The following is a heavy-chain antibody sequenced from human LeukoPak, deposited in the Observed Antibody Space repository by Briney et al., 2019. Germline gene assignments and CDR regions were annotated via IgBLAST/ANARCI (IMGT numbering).Heavy chain of an antibody. D-gene: IGHD5-18*01. Sequence: GASVKVSCKASGYTFTGYYMHWVRQAPGQGLEWMGWINPNSGGTNYAQKFQGRVTMTRDTSISTAYMELSRLRSDDTAVYYCATFWGTAMVSFDYWGQGTLVTVSS. CDR1: GYTFTGYY. CDR2: INPNSGGT. CDR3: ATFWGTAMVSFDY. J-gene: IGHJ4*02. V-gene: IGHV1-2*02.